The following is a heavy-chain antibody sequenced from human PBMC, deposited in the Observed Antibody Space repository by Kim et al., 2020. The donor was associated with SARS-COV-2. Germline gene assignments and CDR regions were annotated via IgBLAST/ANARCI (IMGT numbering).Heavy chain of an antibody. Sequence: SETLSLTCTVSGGSISSGSYYWSWIRQPAGKGLEWIGRIYTSGSTNYNPSLKSRVTISVDTSKNQFSLKLSSVTAADTAVYYCARGRVKGSYYNGGGLDLDYWGQGTLVTVSS. CDR3: ARGRVKGSYYNGGGLDLDY. V-gene: IGHV4-61*02. J-gene: IGHJ4*02. CDR1: GGSISSGSYY. CDR2: IYTSGST. D-gene: IGHD3-10*01.